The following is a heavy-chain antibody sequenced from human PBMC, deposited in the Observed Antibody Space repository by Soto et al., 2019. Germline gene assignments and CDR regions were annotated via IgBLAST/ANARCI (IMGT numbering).Heavy chain of an antibody. D-gene: IGHD4-17*01. J-gene: IGHJ3*02. Sequence: SETLSLTCAVYGGSFSGYYWSWIRQPPGKGLEWIGEINHSGSTNYNPSLKSRVTISVDTSKNQFSLKLSSVTAADTAVYYCASLDYGDFTDAFDIWGQETMVTVSS. V-gene: IGHV4-34*01. CDR1: GGSFSGYY. CDR3: ASLDYGDFTDAFDI. CDR2: INHSGST.